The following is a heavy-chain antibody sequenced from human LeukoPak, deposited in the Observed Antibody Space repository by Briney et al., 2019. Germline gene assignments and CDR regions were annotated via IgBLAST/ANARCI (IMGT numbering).Heavy chain of an antibody. CDR2: IYTSGST. CDR1: GGSISSYY. CDR3: ARDLSGDYGTVIAFDI. V-gene: IGHV4-4*07. Sequence: PSETLSFTCTVSGGSISSYYWSWIRQPAGKGLEWIGRIYTSGSTNYNPSLKSRVTMSVDTSKNQFSLKLSSVTAADTAVYYCARDLSGDYGTVIAFDIWGQGTMVTVSS. J-gene: IGHJ3*02. D-gene: IGHD4-17*01.